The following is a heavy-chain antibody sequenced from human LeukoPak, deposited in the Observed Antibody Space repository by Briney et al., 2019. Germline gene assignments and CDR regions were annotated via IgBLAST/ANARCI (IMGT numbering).Heavy chain of an antibody. CDR2: IGAYNGNT. CDR3: ARDQEYGDYYWYFDL. Sequence: ASVKVSCKASGYTFTSYGISWVRQAPGQGLEWMGWIGAYNGNTNYAQKLQGRVTMTTDTSTSTAYMELRSLRSDDTAVYYCARDQEYGDYYWYFDLWGRGTLVTVSS. D-gene: IGHD4-17*01. CDR1: GYTFTSYG. V-gene: IGHV1-18*01. J-gene: IGHJ2*01.